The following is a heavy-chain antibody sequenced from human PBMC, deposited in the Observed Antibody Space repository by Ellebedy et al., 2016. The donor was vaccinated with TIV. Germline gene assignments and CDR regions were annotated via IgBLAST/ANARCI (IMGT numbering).Heavy chain of an antibody. D-gene: IGHD1-7*01. CDR1: GFMFSDYW. Sequence: GESLKISCGGSGFMFSDYWMLWVRQTPGKGLVCVSRINHDGSSTIYADSVKGRFTISRDNAKSTLYLQMSSLGVEDTAVYYCARGAEQTTPSGGFRWFDPWGHGNLVTVS. V-gene: IGHV3-74*01. J-gene: IGHJ5*02. CDR2: INHDGSST. CDR3: ARGAEQTTPSGGFRWFDP.